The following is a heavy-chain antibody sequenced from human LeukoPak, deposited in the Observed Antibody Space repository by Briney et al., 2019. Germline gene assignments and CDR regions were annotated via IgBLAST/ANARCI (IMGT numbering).Heavy chain of an antibody. Sequence: ASVKVSCKPSGYSFTTYGIGWVRQAPGQGLEWMGLISTDNGDTNYAPNFQGRVAMTTDTSTSTAYMELRSLRYDDTAVYYCARFWSGYLPDYWGQGTLVTVSS. V-gene: IGHV1-18*01. CDR3: ARFWSGYLPDY. CDR2: ISTDNGDT. J-gene: IGHJ4*02. D-gene: IGHD3-3*01. CDR1: GYSFTTYG.